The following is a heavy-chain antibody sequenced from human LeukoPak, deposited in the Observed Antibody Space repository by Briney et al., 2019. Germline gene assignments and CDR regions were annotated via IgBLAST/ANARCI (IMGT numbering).Heavy chain of an antibody. CDR1: GGSLTSGNYY. V-gene: IGHV4-61*10. CDR2: IYSSGNT. J-gene: IGHJ6*03. CDR3: ARLYQQSKWKYYYYYMDV. Sequence: PSETLSLTCTVSGGSLTSGNYYWSWLRQPAGTGLEWVGRIYSSGNTNYNPSLKSRVTISVDTSTKQFSLRLSSVTAGDTAVYYCARLYQQSKWKYYYYYMDVWGKGTAVTVSS. D-gene: IGHD1-1*01.